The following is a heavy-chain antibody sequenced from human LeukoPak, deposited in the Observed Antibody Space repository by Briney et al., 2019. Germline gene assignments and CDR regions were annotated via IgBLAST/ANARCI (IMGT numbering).Heavy chain of an antibody. V-gene: IGHV3-48*04. CDR1: GFTFSSYS. D-gene: IGHD6-6*01. CDR3: ARGVVAARLYRCFDY. J-gene: IGHJ4*02. CDR2: ISSSGSTI. Sequence: GGSLRLSCAASGFTFSSYSMSWIRQAPGKGLEWVSYISSSGSTIYYADSVKGRFTISRDNAKNSLYLQMNSLRAEDTAVYYCARGVVAARLYRCFDYWGQGTPVTVSS.